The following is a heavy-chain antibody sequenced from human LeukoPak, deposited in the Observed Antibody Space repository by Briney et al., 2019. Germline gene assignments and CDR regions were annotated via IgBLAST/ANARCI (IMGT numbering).Heavy chain of an antibody. D-gene: IGHD6-19*01. V-gene: IGHV1-8*03. CDR1: GYTFTSYD. CDR2: MNPNSGNA. Sequence: ASVKVSCKASGYTFTSYDINWVRQATGQGLEWMGWMNPNSGNAGYAQKFQGRVTITRNTSISTAYMELSSLRSEDTAVYYCARVLRTEVAVVDYWGQGTLVTVSS. J-gene: IGHJ4*02. CDR3: ARVLRTEVAVVDY.